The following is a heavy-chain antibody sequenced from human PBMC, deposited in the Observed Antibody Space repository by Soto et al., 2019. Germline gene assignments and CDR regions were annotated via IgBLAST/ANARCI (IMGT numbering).Heavy chain of an antibody. CDR1: GFTFSSYS. J-gene: IGHJ1*01. CDR2: ITGSSATI. D-gene: IGHD2-2*01. CDR3: ARADCTSCYVFQY. Sequence: GAALRLCSAASGFTFSSYSMNWVRQAPGKGLERVSYITGSSATIYYADSVKGRFTISRDNAKNSLYLQMNSLTAEDTAVYYFARADCTSCYVFQYWAQRSLDTGSS. V-gene: IGHV3-48*04.